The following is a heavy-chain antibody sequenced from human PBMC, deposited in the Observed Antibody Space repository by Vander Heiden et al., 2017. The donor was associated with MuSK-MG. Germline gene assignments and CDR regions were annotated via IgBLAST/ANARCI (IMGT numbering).Heavy chain of an antibody. V-gene: IGHV1-18*01. CDR3: ASGYSDGYHAFDI. Sequence: QVQLVQSGAEVKKPGASVKVSCKASGYTFTSYGISWVRQAPGQGLEWMGWISAYNGNTNYAQKLQGRVTMTTDTSTSTAYMEMRRMRYEDTAVYYYASGYSDGYHAFDIWFQGTMVTVYS. J-gene: IGHJ3*02. D-gene: IGHD5-18*01. CDR2: ISAYNGNT. CDR1: GYTFTSYG.